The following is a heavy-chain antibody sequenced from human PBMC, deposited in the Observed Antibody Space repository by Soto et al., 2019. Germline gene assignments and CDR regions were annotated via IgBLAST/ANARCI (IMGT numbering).Heavy chain of an antibody. D-gene: IGHD3-3*01. V-gene: IGHV5-51*01. CDR2: IYPGDSDT. Sequence: PGESLKISCKGSGYSFTSYWIGWVRQMPGKGLEWMGIIYPGDSDTRYSPSFQGQVTISADKSISTAYLQWSSLKASDTAMYYCARQSITIFGVVPPGMDVWGQGTTVTVSS. CDR1: GYSFTSYW. CDR3: ARQSITIFGVVPPGMDV. J-gene: IGHJ6*02.